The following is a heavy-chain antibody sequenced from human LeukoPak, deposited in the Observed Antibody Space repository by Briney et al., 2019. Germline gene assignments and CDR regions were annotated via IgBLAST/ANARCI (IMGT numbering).Heavy chain of an antibody. V-gene: IGHV4-59*01. J-gene: IGHJ5*02. Sequence: SETLSLTCTVSDGSISSYYWSWIRQPPGKRLEWIGYIYYSGSTNYNPSLKSRVTISVDTSKNQFSLKLSSVTAADTAVYYCAREQKIAVAGSRRYNWFDPWGQGTLVTVSS. CDR1: DGSISSYY. D-gene: IGHD6-19*01. CDR3: AREQKIAVAGSRRYNWFDP. CDR2: IYYSGST.